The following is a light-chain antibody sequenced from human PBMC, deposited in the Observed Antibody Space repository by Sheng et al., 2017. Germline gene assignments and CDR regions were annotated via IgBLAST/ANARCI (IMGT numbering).Light chain of an antibody. CDR1: DIGNKR. CDR3: QVWDSDGDHVV. V-gene: IGLV3-21*02. CDR2: EDT. Sequence: SYVLTQPPSVSVAPGQTATISCGGADIGNKRVHWFQQKSGQAPVLVVYEDTDRPSGIPERFSGSNSGGAATLTISNIEAGDEADYYCQVWDSDGDHVVFGGGTKLTVL. J-gene: IGLJ2*01.